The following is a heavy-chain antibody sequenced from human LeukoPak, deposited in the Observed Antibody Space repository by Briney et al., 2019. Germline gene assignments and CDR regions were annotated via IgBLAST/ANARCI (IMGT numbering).Heavy chain of an antibody. D-gene: IGHD6-13*01. J-gene: IGHJ4*02. V-gene: IGHV3-23*01. CDR3: ARVIRAAPGKGYFDY. CDR1: GFIFSTYA. CDR2: ISGSGGST. Sequence: GGSLRLSCATSGFIFSTYALSWVRQAQGNGLEWASSISGSGGSTYHADSVKGRFTISRDSSKNTLYLQMNSLRAEDTAIYYCARVIRAAPGKGYFDYWGQGTLVTVSS.